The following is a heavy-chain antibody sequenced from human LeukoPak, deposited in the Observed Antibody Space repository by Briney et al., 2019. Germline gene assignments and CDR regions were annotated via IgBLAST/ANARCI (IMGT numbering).Heavy chain of an antibody. J-gene: IGHJ3*02. CDR1: GGSFSGYY. CDR2: INLSGST. D-gene: IGHD6-19*01. V-gene: IGHV4-34*01. CDR3: AKDDYSSGWDDAFDI. Sequence: SETLSLTCAVYGGSFSGYYWSWIRPPPGKGLEWIGEINLSGSTNYNPSLKSRVTISVDTSKNQCTLTLSSVTAADTAVDYCAKDDYSSGWDDAFDIWGQGTMVTVSS.